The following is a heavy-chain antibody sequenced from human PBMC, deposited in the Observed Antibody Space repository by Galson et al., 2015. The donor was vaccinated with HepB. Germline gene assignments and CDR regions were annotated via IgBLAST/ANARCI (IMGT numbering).Heavy chain of an antibody. D-gene: IGHD3-22*01. Sequence: PALVKPTQTLTLTCTVSGFSLSNARMGVSWIRQPPGKALEWLAHIFSNDEKSYSTSLKSRLTISKDTSKSQVVLTMTNMDPVDTATYYCARMEITMIVGTYYFDYWGQGTLATVSS. CDR1: GFSLSNARMG. CDR3: ARMEITMIVGTYYFDY. V-gene: IGHV2-26*01. CDR2: IFSNDEK. J-gene: IGHJ4*02.